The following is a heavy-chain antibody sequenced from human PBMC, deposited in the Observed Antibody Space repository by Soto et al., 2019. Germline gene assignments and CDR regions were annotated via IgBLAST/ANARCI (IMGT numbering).Heavy chain of an antibody. J-gene: IGHJ4*02. CDR3: ARDGGFAYYYDSSGLAHFDY. Sequence: GGSLRLSCAASGFTFSSYEMNWVRQAPGRGLEWVSYISSSGSTIYYADSVKGRFTISRDNAKNSLYLQMNSLRAEDTAVYYCARDGGFAYYYDSSGLAHFDYWGQGTLVTVSS. CDR1: GFTFSSYE. D-gene: IGHD3-22*01. V-gene: IGHV3-48*03. CDR2: ISSSGSTI.